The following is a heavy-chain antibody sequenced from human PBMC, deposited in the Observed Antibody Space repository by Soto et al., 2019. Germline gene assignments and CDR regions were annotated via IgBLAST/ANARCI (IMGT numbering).Heavy chain of an antibody. J-gene: IGHJ4*02. V-gene: IGHV1-18*01. Sequence: QVHLVQSGAEVKKPGASVKVSCKGSGYAFTTYGITWVRQAPGQGLEWMGWISAHNGNTNYAQKLQGRVTVTRDTSTSTAYMELRSLRSDDTAVYYCARVRYGDYWGQGALVPVSS. CDR1: GYAFTTYG. CDR2: ISAHNGNT. D-gene: IGHD1-1*01. CDR3: ARVRYGDY.